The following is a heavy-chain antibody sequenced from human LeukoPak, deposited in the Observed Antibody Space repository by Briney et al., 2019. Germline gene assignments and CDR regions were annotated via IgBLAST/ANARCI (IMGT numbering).Heavy chain of an antibody. CDR2: ISGSGGSK. Sequence: GGSLRLSCAASGFTFSSYAMSWVRQAPGKGLEGVSAISGSGGSKYYADSVKGRFTISRDNAKNTLYLQMNSLRAEDTAVYYCAKGPNIAATFGIDVWGQGTTVTVSS. D-gene: IGHD6-25*01. V-gene: IGHV3-23*01. CDR1: GFTFSSYA. CDR3: AKGPNIAATFGIDV. J-gene: IGHJ6*02.